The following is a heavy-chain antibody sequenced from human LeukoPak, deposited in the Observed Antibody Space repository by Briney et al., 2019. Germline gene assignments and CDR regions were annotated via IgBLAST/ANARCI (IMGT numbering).Heavy chain of an antibody. CDR2: INPSGGST. CDR1: GYTFTSYY. D-gene: IGHD6-19*01. V-gene: IGHV1-46*01. Sequence: GASVKVSCKASGYTFTSYYMHWVRQAPGQGLEWMGIINPSGGSTSYAQKFQGRVTMTRDTSTSTVYMELSSLRSEDTAVYYCARARGDQYIAVAGTLDDALDIWGQGTMVTVSS. J-gene: IGHJ3*02. CDR3: ARARGDQYIAVAGTLDDALDI.